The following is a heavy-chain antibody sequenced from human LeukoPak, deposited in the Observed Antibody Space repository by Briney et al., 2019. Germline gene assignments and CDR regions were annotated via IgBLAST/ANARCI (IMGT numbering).Heavy chain of an antibody. V-gene: IGHV4-39*01. CDR1: GGSINSRDYY. CDR2: IYYTEST. J-gene: IGHJ2*01. D-gene: IGHD2-2*02. Sequence: PPETLSLTCAVSGGSINSRDYYWGWIRQPPGKGLEWVGSIYYTESTFHNPSLKSRVIISVDTSKNLFSLKSTSVTAADSAIYYCARQTIASVTGYMLFDLWGRGTLVIVSS. CDR3: ARQTIASVTGYMLFDL.